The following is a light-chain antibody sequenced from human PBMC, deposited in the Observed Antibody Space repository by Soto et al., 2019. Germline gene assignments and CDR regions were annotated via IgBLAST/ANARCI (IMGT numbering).Light chain of an antibody. CDR2: RNN. CDR3: AAWDDSLSGLYV. CDR1: SANIGSNY. V-gene: IGLV1-47*01. J-gene: IGLJ1*01. Sequence: QSVLTQPPSASGTPGQRVTISCSGSSANIGSNYGYWYQQLPGTAPKLLIYRNNQRPSGVPDRFSGSKSGTSVSLAISGLRSEDEADYYCAAWDDSLSGLYVFGTGTKVTVL.